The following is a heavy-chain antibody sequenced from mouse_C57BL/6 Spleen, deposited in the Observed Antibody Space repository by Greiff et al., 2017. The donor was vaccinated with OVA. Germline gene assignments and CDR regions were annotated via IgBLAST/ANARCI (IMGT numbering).Heavy chain of an antibody. CDR3: ARWDYSNPFAY. Sequence: VQLQQSGAELVRPGSSVKLSCKASGYTFTSYWMHWVKQRPIQGLEWIGNIDPSDSETHYNQKFKDKATLTVDKSSSPAYMQLSSLTSEDSAVYYCARWDYSNPFAYWGQGTLVTVSA. CDR2: IDPSDSET. D-gene: IGHD2-5*01. V-gene: IGHV1-52*01. CDR1: GYTFTSYW. J-gene: IGHJ3*01.